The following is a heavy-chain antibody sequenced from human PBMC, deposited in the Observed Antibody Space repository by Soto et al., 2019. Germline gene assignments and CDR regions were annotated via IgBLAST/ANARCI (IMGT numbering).Heavy chain of an antibody. CDR1: GFTFDDYA. CDR3: AKDSSAYYYGSGPRN. Sequence: GGSLRLSCAASGFTFDDYAMHWVRQAPGKGLEWVSGISWNSGSIGYADSVKGRFTISRDNAKNSLYLQMNSLRAEDTALYYCAKDSSAYYYGSGPRNWGQGTMVTVSS. CDR2: ISWNSGSI. V-gene: IGHV3-9*01. D-gene: IGHD3-10*01. J-gene: IGHJ3*01.